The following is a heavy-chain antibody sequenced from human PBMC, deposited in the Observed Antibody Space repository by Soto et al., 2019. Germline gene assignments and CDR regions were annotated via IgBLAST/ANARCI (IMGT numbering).Heavy chain of an antibody. CDR2: IYYSGST. Sequence: SGTLSLTCTVSCCSISSYYWSWIPQPPGKGLEWIGYIYYSGSTNYNPSLKSRVTISVDTSKNQFSLKLSSVTAADTAVYYCAKLTWGFYFDYWGQGTLVTVSS. CDR3: AKLTWGFYFDY. CDR1: CCSISSYY. J-gene: IGHJ4*02. D-gene: IGHD7-27*01. V-gene: IGHV4-59*01.